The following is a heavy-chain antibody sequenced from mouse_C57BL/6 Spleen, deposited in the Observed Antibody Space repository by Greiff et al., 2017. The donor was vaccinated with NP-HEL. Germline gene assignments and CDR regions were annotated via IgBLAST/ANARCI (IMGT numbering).Heavy chain of an antibody. J-gene: IGHJ1*03. CDR3: ARSTTVGSYWYFDV. CDR2: IDPSDSYT. V-gene: IGHV1-50*01. D-gene: IGHD1-1*01. CDR1: GYTFTSYW. Sequence: VQLQQSGAELVKPGASVKLSCKASGYTFTSYWMQWVKQRPGQGLEWIGEIDPSDSYTNYNQKFKGKATLTVDTSSSTAYMQFSSLTSEDSAVYYCARSTTVGSYWYFDVWGTGTTVTVSS.